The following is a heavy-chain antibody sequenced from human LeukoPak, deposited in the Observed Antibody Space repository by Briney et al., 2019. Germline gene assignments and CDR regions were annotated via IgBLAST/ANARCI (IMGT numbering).Heavy chain of an antibody. CDR2: LDVGGST. CDR3: ARGGNSGGSLRSPFDI. Sequence: GVSLRLSCAASGLSVSGNYMSWVRQPPGKGPEWVSVLDVGGSTYYADSVKGRFNISRDKSKNTLYLQINSLRAEDTAVYYCARGGNSGGSLRSPFDIWGRGTMVTVSS. J-gene: IGHJ3*02. V-gene: IGHV3-53*01. CDR1: GLSVSGNY. D-gene: IGHD2-15*01.